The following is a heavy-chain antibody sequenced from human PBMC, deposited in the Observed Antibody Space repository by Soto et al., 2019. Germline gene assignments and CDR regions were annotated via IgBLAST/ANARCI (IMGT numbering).Heavy chain of an antibody. J-gene: IGHJ6*03. CDR3: VSRSSGWYEDYYYYYMDV. CDR1: GGSISSSSYY. D-gene: IGHD6-19*01. V-gene: IGHV4-39*01. Sequence: SETLSLTCTVSGGSISSSSYYWGWIRQPPGKGLEWIGSIYYSGSTYYNPSLKSRVTISVDTSKNQFSLKLSSVTAADTAVYYCVSRSSGWYEDYYYYYMDVWGKGTTVTVSS. CDR2: IYYSGST.